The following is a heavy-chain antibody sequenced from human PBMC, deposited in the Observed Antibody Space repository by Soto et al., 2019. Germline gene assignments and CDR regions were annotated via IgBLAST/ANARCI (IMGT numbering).Heavy chain of an antibody. CDR2: IIPIFGTA. J-gene: IGHJ6*02. V-gene: IGHV1-69*13. D-gene: IGHD2-2*01. Sequence: SVKVSCKASGGTFSSYAISWVRQAPGQGLEWMGGIIPIFGTANYAQKFQGRVTITADESTSTAYMELSSLISEDTAVYYCASNDCSSTSCYLGYGMDVWGQGTTVTVSS. CDR1: GGTFSSYA. CDR3: ASNDCSSTSCYLGYGMDV.